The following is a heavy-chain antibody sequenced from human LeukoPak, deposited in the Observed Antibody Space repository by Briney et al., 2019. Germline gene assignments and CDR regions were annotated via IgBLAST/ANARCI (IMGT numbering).Heavy chain of an antibody. CDR2: ISAYNGNT. J-gene: IGHJ4*02. D-gene: IGHD3-10*01. Sequence: ASVKVSCKASGYTFTSYGISWVRQSPGQGLEWMGWISAYNGNTNYAQKLQGRVTMTTDTSTSTAYMELRSLRSDDTAVYYCARANYGSGSYYGDYWGQGTLVTVSS. CDR1: GYTFTSYG. CDR3: ARANYGSGSYYGDY. V-gene: IGHV1-18*01.